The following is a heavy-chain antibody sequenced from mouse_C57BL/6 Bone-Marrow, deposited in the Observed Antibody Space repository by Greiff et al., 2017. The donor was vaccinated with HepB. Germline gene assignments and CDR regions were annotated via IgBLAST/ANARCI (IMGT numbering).Heavy chain of an antibody. CDR1: GFTFSDYY. V-gene: IGHV5-12*01. J-gene: IGHJ3*01. D-gene: IGHD1-1*01. Sequence: EVMLVESGGGLVQPGGSLKLSCAASGFTFSDYYMYWVRQTPEKRLEWVAYISNGGGSTYYPDTVKGRFTISRDNAKNTLYLQMSRLKSEDTAMYYCARQAYGSSLRFAYWGQGTLVTVSA. CDR3: ARQAYGSSLRFAY. CDR2: ISNGGGST.